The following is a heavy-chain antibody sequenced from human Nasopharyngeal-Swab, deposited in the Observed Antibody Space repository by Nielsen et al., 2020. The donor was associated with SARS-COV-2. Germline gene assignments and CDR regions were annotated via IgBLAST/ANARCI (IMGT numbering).Heavy chain of an antibody. D-gene: IGHD2-21*02. V-gene: IGHV4-39*02. CDR2: INDSGNT. J-gene: IGHJ4*02. CDR3: ARSLCDSDCYAVGYFDY. Sequence: SETLSLTCTVSGGSIGSSSYYWGWIRQPPGKGLEWIGSINDSGNTYYNPSLKSRATMSVDTSKKYFSLKLTSVTAPDTAVYYCARSLCDSDCYAVGYFDYWGQGSLVTVSS. CDR1: GGSIGSSSYY.